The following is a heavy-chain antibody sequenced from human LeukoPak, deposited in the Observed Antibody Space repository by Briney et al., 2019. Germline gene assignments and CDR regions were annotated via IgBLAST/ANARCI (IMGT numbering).Heavy chain of an antibody. J-gene: IGHJ4*02. D-gene: IGHD6-13*01. CDR2: INPNSGGT. CDR1: GYTFTGYY. CDR3: ARDSVRGAAAGTFDY. Sequence: ASVKVSCKASGYTFTGYYMHWVRQAPGQGLEWMGRINPNSGGTNYGQKFQGRVTMTRDTSISTACVELSRLRSDDTAVYYCARDSVRGAAAGTFDYWGQGTLVTVSS. V-gene: IGHV1-2*06.